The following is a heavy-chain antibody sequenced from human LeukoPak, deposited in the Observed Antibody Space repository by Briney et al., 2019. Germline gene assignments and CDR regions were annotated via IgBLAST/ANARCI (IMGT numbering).Heavy chain of an antibody. CDR3: ARGTAATANDY. D-gene: IGHD2-21*02. CDR1: GYTFTSYD. V-gene: IGHV1-8*01. Sequence: ASVKVSCKASGYTFTSYDINWVRQATGQGLEWMGWMNPNSGSTGYAQKFQGRVTMTRNTSISTAYMELSSLRSGDTAVYYCARGTAATANDYWGQGTLVTVSS. J-gene: IGHJ4*02. CDR2: MNPNSGST.